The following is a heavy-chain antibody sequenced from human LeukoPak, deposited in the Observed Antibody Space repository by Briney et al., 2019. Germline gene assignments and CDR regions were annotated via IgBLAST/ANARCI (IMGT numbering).Heavy chain of an antibody. Sequence: SETLSLTCTVSGGSISSGDYYWSWIRQPPGKGLKWIGYIYYSGSTNYNPSLKSRVTISVDTSKNQFSLKLSSVTAADTAVYYCARDSQTTVLTALSLWGQGTLVTVSS. D-gene: IGHD4-23*01. V-gene: IGHV4-30-4*01. CDR1: GGSISSGDYY. CDR3: ARDSQTTVLTALSL. CDR2: IYYSGST. J-gene: IGHJ4*02.